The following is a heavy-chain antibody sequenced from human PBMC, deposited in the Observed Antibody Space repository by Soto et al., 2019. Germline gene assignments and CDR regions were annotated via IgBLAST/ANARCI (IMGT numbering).Heavy chain of an antibody. J-gene: IGHJ4*02. D-gene: IGHD5-12*01. CDR1: GGTFSSYA. V-gene: IGHV1-69*12. CDR2: IIPIFGTA. Sequence: QVQLVQSGAEVKKPGSSVKVSCKASGGTFSSYAISWVRQAPGRGLEWMGGIIPIFGTANYAQKFQGRVTITADESTSTAYMELSSLRSEDTAVYYCARVSRDGYNYNYFDYWGQGTLVTVSS. CDR3: ARVSRDGYNYNYFDY.